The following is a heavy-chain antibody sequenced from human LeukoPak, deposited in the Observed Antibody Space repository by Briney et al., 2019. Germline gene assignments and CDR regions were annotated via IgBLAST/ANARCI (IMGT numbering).Heavy chain of an antibody. D-gene: IGHD3-22*01. CDR3: ARATGGYYYDSSGYLDY. J-gene: IGHJ4*02. V-gene: IGHV4-59*01. CDR2: IYYSGST. CDR1: GGSISSYY. Sequence: SETLSLTCTVSGGSISSYYWSWIRQPPGKGLEWIGYIYYSGSTNYNPSLRSRVTISVDTSKNQFSLKLSSVTAADTAVYYCARATGGYYYDSSGYLDYWGQGTLVTVSS.